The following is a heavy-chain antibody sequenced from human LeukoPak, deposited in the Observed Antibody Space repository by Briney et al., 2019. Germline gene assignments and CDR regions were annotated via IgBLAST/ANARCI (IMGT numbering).Heavy chain of an antibody. D-gene: IGHD4-23*01. Sequence: ASVKVSCKASGYTFTGYYLHWVRQAPGQGPEWMGWINPNSGDTKYAQKFQGRVTMTRDTSISTAYMELSRLRSDDTAVYYCAREVGGNIVFDYWGQGTLVTVSS. CDR1: GYTFTGYY. V-gene: IGHV1-2*02. CDR2: INPNSGDT. CDR3: AREVGGNIVFDY. J-gene: IGHJ4*02.